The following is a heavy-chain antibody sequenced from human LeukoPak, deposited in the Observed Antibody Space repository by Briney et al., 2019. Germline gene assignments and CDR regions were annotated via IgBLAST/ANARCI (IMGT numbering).Heavy chain of an antibody. CDR2: INPNSGGT. CDR3: ARDLDYYDSSGYYSYFDY. D-gene: IGHD3-22*01. V-gene: IGHV1-2*06. CDR1: GYTFTGYY. Sequence: ASVKVSCKASGYTFTGYYMHWVRQAPGQWLEWMGRINPNSGGTNYAQKFQGRVTMTRDTSISTAYMELSRLRSDDTAVYYCARDLDYYDSSGYYSYFDYWGQGTLVTVSS. J-gene: IGHJ4*02.